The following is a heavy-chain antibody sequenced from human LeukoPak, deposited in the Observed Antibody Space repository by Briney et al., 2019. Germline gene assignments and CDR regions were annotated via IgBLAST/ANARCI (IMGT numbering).Heavy chain of an antibody. CDR1: GFTFSNYN. Sequence: GGSLRLSCAASGFTFSNYNMNWVRQAPGKGLEWVSYISSSGSTIYYADSVKGRFTISRDNAKNSLYLQMNSLRAEDTAVYYCARDRAYYYGSGSFLDAFDIWGQGTMVTVSS. D-gene: IGHD3-10*01. CDR3: ARDRAYYYGSGSFLDAFDI. V-gene: IGHV3-48*04. J-gene: IGHJ3*02. CDR2: ISSSGSTI.